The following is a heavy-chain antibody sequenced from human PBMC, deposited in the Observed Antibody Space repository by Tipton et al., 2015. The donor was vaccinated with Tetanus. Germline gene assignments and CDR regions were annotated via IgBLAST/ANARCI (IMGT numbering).Heavy chain of an antibody. V-gene: IGHV1-18*01. CDR3: ARGSRITSYLDC. D-gene: IGHD1-20*01. CDR2: VSAYNGHT. J-gene: IGHJ4*02. CDR1: GYTFISYG. Sequence: QVQLVQSGAEVKKPGASVKVSCKASGYTFISYGISWVRQRQAPGQGLEWMGWVSAYNGHTKYAQRLQGRVTLTTDTSTTTAYMELRSLRSDDTALFWCARGSRITSYLDCWGQGTLVTVSS.